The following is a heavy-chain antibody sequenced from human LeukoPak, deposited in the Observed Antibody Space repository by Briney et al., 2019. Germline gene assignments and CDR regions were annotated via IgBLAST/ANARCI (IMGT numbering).Heavy chain of an antibody. CDR2: ISSSGSTI. Sequence: GGSLRLSCAASGFTFSSYEMNWVRQAPGKGLEWVSYISSSGSTIYYADSVKGRFTISRDNAKNSLYLQMNSLRAEDTAVYYCARDSFPYYYDSSGYPSAFDYWGQGTLVTVSP. V-gene: IGHV3-48*03. CDR1: GFTFSSYE. CDR3: ARDSFPYYYDSSGYPSAFDY. J-gene: IGHJ4*02. D-gene: IGHD3-22*01.